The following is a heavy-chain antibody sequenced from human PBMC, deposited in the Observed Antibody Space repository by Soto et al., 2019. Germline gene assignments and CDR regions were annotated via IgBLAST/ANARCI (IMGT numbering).Heavy chain of an antibody. CDR2: ISLSGSTI. Sequence: GGSLRLSCAASGFAFSNYEMNWVRQAPGKGLEWVSYISLSGSTIYYADSVKGRFTISRDDAKNSLYLQMDSLRADDTAVYYCARESFSASPNFFDYWDQGTLVTVPS. V-gene: IGHV3-48*03. CDR1: GFAFSNYE. J-gene: IGHJ4*02. CDR3: ARESFSASPNFFDY. D-gene: IGHD3-3*02.